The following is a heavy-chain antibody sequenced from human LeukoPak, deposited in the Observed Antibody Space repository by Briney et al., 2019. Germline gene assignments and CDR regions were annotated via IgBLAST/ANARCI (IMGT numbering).Heavy chain of an antibody. Sequence: ASVKASCKASGYTFTSYYMHWVRQAPGQGLEWMGIINPSGGSTSYAQKFQGRVTMTRDTSTSTVYMELSSLRSEDTAVYYCARDQKGGSYYNYFDYWGQGTLVTVSS. V-gene: IGHV1-46*01. CDR3: ARDQKGGSYYNYFDY. CDR2: INPSGGST. CDR1: GYTFTSYY. D-gene: IGHD1-26*01. J-gene: IGHJ4*02.